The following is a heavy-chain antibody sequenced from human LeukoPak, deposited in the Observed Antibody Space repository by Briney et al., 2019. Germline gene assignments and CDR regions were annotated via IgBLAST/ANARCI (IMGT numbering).Heavy chain of an antibody. CDR1: GFTFRSYG. Sequence: PGGSLRLSCEASGFTFRSYGMSWVRQGPGKGLEWVSGISGRGGETDYADFVKGRFTISRDNSKNTLSLQMNSLRAEDTAVYYCAKDLKGLYDYVRGSYAIDIWGHGTMVTVSS. CDR2: ISGRGGET. V-gene: IGHV3-23*01. J-gene: IGHJ3*02. D-gene: IGHD3-16*01. CDR3: AKDLKGLYDYVRGSYAIDI.